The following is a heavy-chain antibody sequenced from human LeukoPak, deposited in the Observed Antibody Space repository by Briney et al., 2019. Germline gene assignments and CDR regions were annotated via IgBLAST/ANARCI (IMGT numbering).Heavy chain of an antibody. J-gene: IGHJ4*02. CDR3: ARDRLRGLAARPVPSFDY. D-gene: IGHD6-6*01. CDR1: GYTFTSYG. CDR2: ISAYNGNT. Sequence: GASVKVSCKASGYTFTSYGISWVRQAPGQGLEWLGWISAYNGNTNYAQKLQGRVTMTTDTSTSTAYMELRSLRSDDTAVYYCARDRLRGLAARPVPSFDYWGQGTLVTVSS. V-gene: IGHV1-18*01.